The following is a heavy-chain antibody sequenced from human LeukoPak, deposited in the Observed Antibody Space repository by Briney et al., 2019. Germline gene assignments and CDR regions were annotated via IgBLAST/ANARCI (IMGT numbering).Heavy chain of an antibody. CDR1: GGSISSGSYY. CDR2: IYTSGST. J-gene: IGHJ3*02. CDR3: ARDGRRYFDWLSSGFAFDI. V-gene: IGHV4-61*02. Sequence: SETLSLTCTVSGGSISSGSYYWSWIRQPAGKGLEWVGRIYTSGSTNYNPSLKSRVTISVDTSKNQFSLKLSSVTAADTAVYYCARDGRRYFDWLSSGFAFDIWGQGTMVTVSS. D-gene: IGHD3-9*01.